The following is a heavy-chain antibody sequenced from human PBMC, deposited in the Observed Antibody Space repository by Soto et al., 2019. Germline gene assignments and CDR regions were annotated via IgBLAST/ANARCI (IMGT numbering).Heavy chain of an antibody. CDR2: IYYSGYT. CDR1: GSSVSSGSYY. J-gene: IGHJ6*02. D-gene: IGHD3-3*01. CDR3: ARVGYDFWSGFENDYYYGMDV. V-gene: IGHV4-61*01. Sequence: QVQLQESGPGLVKPSETLSLTCTISGSSVSSGSYYWSWIRQPPGKGLEWIRYIYYSGYTDYNPSFKSRITISLDISTTQFSLKLNSVTVSDTAVYYCARVGYDFWSGFENDYYYGMDVWGQGTTVTVSS.